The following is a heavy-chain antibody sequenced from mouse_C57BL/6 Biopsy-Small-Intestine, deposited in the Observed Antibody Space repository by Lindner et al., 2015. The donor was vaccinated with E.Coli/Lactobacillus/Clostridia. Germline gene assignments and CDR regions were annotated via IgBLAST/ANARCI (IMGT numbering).Heavy chain of an antibody. V-gene: IGHV1-80*01. Sequence: VQLQESGAELVKPGASVKISCKVSGDEFSSYWMHWVKQRPGKGLEWIGQIYPGDGDTSYNEKFKDKATLTADKSSSTAYMQLSSLTSEDSAVYFCARWRGWDNYFDYWGQGTTLTVSS. J-gene: IGHJ2*01. CDR2: IYPGDGDT. CDR1: GDEFSSYW. D-gene: IGHD4-1*01. CDR3: ARWRGWDNYFDY.